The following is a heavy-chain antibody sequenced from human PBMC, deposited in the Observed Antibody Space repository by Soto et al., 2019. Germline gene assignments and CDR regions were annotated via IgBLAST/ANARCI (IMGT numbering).Heavy chain of an antibody. Sequence: SETLSLTCAVYGGSFSGYHWSWIRQPPGKGLEWIGEINHSGSTNYNPSLKSRVTISVDTSKNQFSLKLSSVTAADTAVYYCARGHDTAMAFDYWGQGTLVTVSS. J-gene: IGHJ4*02. CDR3: ARGHDTAMAFDY. D-gene: IGHD5-18*01. CDR2: INHSGST. CDR1: GGSFSGYH. V-gene: IGHV4-34*01.